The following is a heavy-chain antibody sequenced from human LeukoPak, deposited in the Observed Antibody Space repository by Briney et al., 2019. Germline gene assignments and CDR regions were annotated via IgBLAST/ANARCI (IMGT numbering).Heavy chain of an antibody. V-gene: IGHV3-23*01. CDR2: IVGSRGST. CDR1: GFTFTSYV. D-gene: IGHD5-12*01. J-gene: IGHJ4*02. CDR3: AKGERAYGGYDGGDD. Sequence: GGSLRLSCAASGFTFTSYVMSWVRQAPGKGLEWVSGIVGSRGSTYYADSVKGRFTISRDNSKNTLYLQMNSLRVEDTAVYYCAKGERAYGGYDGGDDWGQGTLVIVSS.